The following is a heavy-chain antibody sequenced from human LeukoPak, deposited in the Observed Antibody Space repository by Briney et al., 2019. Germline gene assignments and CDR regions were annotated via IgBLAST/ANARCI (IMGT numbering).Heavy chain of an antibody. V-gene: IGHV3-21*01. D-gene: IGHD1-1*01. CDR3: ARGGYNWNDDWFDP. Sequence: GGSLRLSCAPSGFTFNTFNMNWFRQAPGKGLEWVSSINSGGDYKYYADSVKGRFTTSRDNAKNTLYLQMNSLRAEGTAVYYCARGGYNWNDDWFDPWGQGTLVTVSS. CDR2: INSGGDYK. CDR1: GFTFNTFN. J-gene: IGHJ5*02.